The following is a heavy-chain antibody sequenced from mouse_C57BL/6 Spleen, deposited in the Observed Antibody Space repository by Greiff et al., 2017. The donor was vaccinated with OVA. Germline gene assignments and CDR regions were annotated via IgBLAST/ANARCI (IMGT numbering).Heavy chain of an antibody. CDR2: IYPGSGNT. J-gene: IGHJ3*01. CDR1: GYSFTSYY. CDR3: AGDYGAWFAY. Sequence: QVQLQQSGPELVKPGASVKISCKASGYSFTSYYIHWVKQRPGQGLEWIGWIYPGSGNTKYNEKFKGKATLTADTSSSTAYMQLSSLTSEDSAVYYCAGDYGAWFAYWGQGTLVTVSA. D-gene: IGHD2-4*01. V-gene: IGHV1-66*01.